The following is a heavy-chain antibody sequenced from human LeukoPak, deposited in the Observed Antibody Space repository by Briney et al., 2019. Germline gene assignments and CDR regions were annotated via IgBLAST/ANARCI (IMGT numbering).Heavy chain of an antibody. CDR3: ARVLRYFDWPSVYGMDV. V-gene: IGHV4-59*01. CDR2: TYYSGVST. J-gene: IGHJ6*04. D-gene: IGHD3-9*01. Sequence: SETLSLTCTVSGGSMSSSYWSWIRQPPGKGLEWIGDTYYSGVSTKYNPSLNSRVTMSVDTSKNQFSLKLSSVTAADTAVYYCARVLRYFDWPSVYGMDVWGKGTTVAVSS. CDR1: GGSMSSSY.